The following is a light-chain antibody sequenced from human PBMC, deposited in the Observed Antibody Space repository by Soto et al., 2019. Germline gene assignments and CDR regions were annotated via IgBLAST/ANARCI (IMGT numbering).Light chain of an antibody. V-gene: IGLV8-61*01. CDR2: STN. CDR3: QSYDSSNVV. Sequence: QTVVTQEPSFSVSPGGTVTLTCGLSSGSVSTSYYPSWYQQTPGQAPRTLIYSTNTRSSGVPDRFSGSILGNKAALTITGAQADDESDYYCQSYDSSNVVFGGGTQLTVL. CDR1: SGSVSTSYY. J-gene: IGLJ2*01.